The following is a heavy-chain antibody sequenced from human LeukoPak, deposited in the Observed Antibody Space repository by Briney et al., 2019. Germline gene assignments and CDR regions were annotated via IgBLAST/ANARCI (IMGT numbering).Heavy chain of an antibody. CDR1: GFTFRSYA. CDR3: AKQWFGEQRAY. CDR2: ISDSGGNT. Sequence: GGSPRLSCVASGFTFRSYAMSWVRQAPGKGLEWVSTISDSGGNTYYANSVRGRFNISRDNSKNTLYLQLNSLGADDTAVYYCAKQWFGEQRAYWGQGALVTVSS. J-gene: IGHJ4*02. V-gene: IGHV3-23*01. D-gene: IGHD3-10*01.